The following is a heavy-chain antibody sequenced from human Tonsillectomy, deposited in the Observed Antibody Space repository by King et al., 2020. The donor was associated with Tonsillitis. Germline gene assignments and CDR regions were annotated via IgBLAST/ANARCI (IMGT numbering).Heavy chain of an antibody. CDR2: ISYDGINK. J-gene: IGHJ3*01. V-gene: IGHV3-30*18. CDR3: AKDLRAYHRAGAFDV. CDR1: GFTFNNYG. D-gene: IGHD3-16*01. Sequence: VQLVQSGGGVVQPGRSLRLSCAASGFTFNNYGMHWVRQAPGRGVEWVAVISYDGINKQYADSVKGRSTIPRDNSKNTLYLQILSLRPEDTALYFCAKDLRAYHRAGAFDVWGQGTVVTVSS.